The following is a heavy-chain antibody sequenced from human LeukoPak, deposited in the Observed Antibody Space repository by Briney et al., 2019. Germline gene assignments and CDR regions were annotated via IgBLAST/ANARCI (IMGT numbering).Heavy chain of an antibody. V-gene: IGHV1-8*02. Sequence: ASVKVSCKASGGTFSSYAISWVRQAPGQGLEWMGWMNPNSGNTGYAQKFQGRVTMTRNTSISTAYMELSSLRSEDTAVYYCTRLRRAAAAMIDYWGQGTLVTVSS. CDR2: MNPNSGNT. CDR1: GGTFSSYA. D-gene: IGHD6-13*01. J-gene: IGHJ4*02. CDR3: TRLRRAAAAMIDY.